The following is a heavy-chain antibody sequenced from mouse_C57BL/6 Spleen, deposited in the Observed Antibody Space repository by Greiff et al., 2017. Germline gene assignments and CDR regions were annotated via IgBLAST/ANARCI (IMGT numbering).Heavy chain of an antibody. CDR2: IRNKANNHAT. CDR3: TRESNYDAMDY. Sequence: EVKVVESGGGLVQPGGSMKLSCAASGFTFSDAWMDWVRQSPEKGLEWVAEIRNKANNHATYYAESVKGRFTISRDDSKSSVYLQMNSLRAEDTGIYYCTRESNYDAMDYWGQGTSVTVSS. V-gene: IGHV6-6*01. CDR1: GFTFSDAW. J-gene: IGHJ4*01. D-gene: IGHD2-5*01.